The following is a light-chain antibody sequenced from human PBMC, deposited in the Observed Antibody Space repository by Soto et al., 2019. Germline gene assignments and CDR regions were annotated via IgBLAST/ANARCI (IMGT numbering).Light chain of an antibody. CDR3: SSYTSSSTAV. CDR2: EVS. J-gene: IGLJ1*01. V-gene: IGLV2-14*01. CDR1: SSDVGGYNY. Sequence: QSALTQPASVSGSPGQSITISCTGTSSDVGGYNYVSWYQHHPGKAPKLIIYEVSNRPSGASNRFSGSKSGNTASLTISGLQADDEADYYCSSYTSSSTAVFGIGTKVTVL.